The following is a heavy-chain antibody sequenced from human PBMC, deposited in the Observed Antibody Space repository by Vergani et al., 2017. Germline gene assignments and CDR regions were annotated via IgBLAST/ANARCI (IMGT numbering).Heavy chain of an antibody. Sequence: VPLVQSGAEVKKPGATVKISCKVSGYTFTDYYMHLVPQAPGKGLEWMGLVDPEDCETIYAEKVQGRVTITADTSTDTAYMELSSVRSEDTAVYYCAIWVRGYCSGGSWYYYYGMDVWGQGTTVTVSS. CDR3: AIWVRGYCSGGSWYYYYGMDV. V-gene: IGHV1-69-2*01. CDR1: GYTFTDYY. D-gene: IGHD2-15*01. CDR2: VDPEDCET. J-gene: IGHJ6*02.